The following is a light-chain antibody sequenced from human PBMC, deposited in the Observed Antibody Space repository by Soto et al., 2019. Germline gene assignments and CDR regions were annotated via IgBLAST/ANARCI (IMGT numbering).Light chain of an antibody. V-gene: IGKV3-15*01. CDR2: AVS. Sequence: EIVLTQSPATLSLSPGERATLSCRASQSVSSYLAWYQQTPGPAPRLLIYAVSIRATGVPARFSGTASETDFPLTISGLQSEYSAVYFCQQYNNWPFSFGQGTRLEIK. CDR3: QQYNNWPFS. J-gene: IGKJ5*01. CDR1: QSVSSY.